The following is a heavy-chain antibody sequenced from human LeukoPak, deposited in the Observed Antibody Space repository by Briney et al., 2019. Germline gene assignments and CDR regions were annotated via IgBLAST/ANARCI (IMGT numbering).Heavy chain of an antibody. Sequence: ASVKVSCKASGGTFSSYAISWVRQAPGQGLEWMGWISAYNGNTNYAQKLQGRVTMTTDTSTSTAYMELRSLRSDDTAVYYCARVGAVAGTVSYWGQGTLVTVSS. CDR3: ARVGAVAGTVSY. CDR1: GGTFSSYA. V-gene: IGHV1-18*01. CDR2: ISAYNGNT. J-gene: IGHJ4*02. D-gene: IGHD6-19*01.